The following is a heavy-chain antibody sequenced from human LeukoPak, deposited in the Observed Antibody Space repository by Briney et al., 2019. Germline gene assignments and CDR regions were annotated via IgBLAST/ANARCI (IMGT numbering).Heavy chain of an antibody. CDR2: VYRSGTT. CDR3: ARIGDWGAALDF. CDR1: SDSIRTGNFY. Sequence: SETLSLTCSVSSDSIRTGNFYWNWIRQPAGTGLEWIGRVYRSGTTNYNPSLKGRVTISLDASNKQFSMTLNSVTAADTAVYYCARIGDWGAALDFWGQGTVVTVSS. D-gene: IGHD2-21*01. J-gene: IGHJ3*01. V-gene: IGHV4-61*02.